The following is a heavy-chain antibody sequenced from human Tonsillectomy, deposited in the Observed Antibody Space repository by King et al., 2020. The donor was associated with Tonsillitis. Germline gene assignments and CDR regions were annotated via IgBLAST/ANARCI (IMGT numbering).Heavy chain of an antibody. CDR2: IKQDGSEK. CDR3: ARDASIIRGYPLYYFDY. V-gene: IGHV3-7*01. J-gene: IGHJ4*02. CDR1: GFTFSSYW. Sequence: QLVQSGGGLVQPGGSLRLSCAASGFTFSSYWMSWVRQAPGKGLEWVANIKQDGSEKYYVDSVKGRFTISRDNAKNSLYLQMNSLRAEDTAVYYCARDASIIRGYPLYYFDYWGQGTLVTVSS. D-gene: IGHD3-22*01.